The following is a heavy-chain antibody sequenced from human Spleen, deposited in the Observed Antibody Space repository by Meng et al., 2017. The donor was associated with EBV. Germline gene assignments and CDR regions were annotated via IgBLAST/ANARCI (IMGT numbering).Heavy chain of an antibody. CDR3: ASHRIASTHDFDY. CDR1: GDSISSCYY. CDR2: VHYTGST. Sequence: QQQVPEPGPGQVNAAATLALTCTVSGDSISSCYYWGRIRQPPGRGLEWIGSVHYTGSTYAGPSLKSRVTISVDTSKNQFSLMVNSVTAADTAEYYGASHRIASTHDFDYWGQGTLVTVSS. V-gene: IGHV4-39*07. D-gene: IGHD5/OR15-5a*01. J-gene: IGHJ4*02.